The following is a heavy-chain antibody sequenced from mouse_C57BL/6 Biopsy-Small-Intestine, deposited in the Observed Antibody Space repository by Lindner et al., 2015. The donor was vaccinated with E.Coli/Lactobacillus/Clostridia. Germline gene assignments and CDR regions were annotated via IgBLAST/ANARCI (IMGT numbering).Heavy chain of an antibody. CDR1: GYAFSSSW. CDR2: IYPGDGDT. D-gene: IGHD2-3*01. J-gene: IGHJ3*01. V-gene: IGHV1-82*01. Sequence: VQLQESGPELVKPGASVKISCKASGYAFSSSWMNWVKQRPGKGLEWIGRIYPGDGDTNYNGKFKGKATLTADKSSSTAYMQLSSLTSEDSAVYFCARGGGYYIAWFAYWGQGTLVTVSA. CDR3: ARGGGYYIAWFAY.